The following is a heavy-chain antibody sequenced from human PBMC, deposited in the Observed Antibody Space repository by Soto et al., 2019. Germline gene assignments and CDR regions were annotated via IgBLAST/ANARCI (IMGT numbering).Heavy chain of an antibody. V-gene: IGHV4-34*01. J-gene: IGHJ3*01. D-gene: IGHD6-19*01. CDR1: GGSFSGYY. Sequence: QVQLQQWGAGLLKPSETLSLTCAVYGGSFSGYYWSWIRQPPGKGLEWIGEINHSGSTNYNPSLKSRVTISVDTSKNQFSLKLSSVTAADTAVYSCASRTRSSGSYWGQGTMVTVSS. CDR3: ASRTRSSGSY. CDR2: INHSGST.